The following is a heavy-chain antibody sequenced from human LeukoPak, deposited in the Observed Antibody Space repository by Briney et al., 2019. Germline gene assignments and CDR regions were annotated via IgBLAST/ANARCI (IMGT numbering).Heavy chain of an antibody. CDR1: GSTFSDYY. D-gene: IGHD6-13*01. CDR3: ARDSRYSSTTDY. Sequence: GGSLRLSCAASGSTFSDYYMSWIRQAPGKGLEWVSYISSSGSTIYYADSVKGRFTISRDNAKNSLYLQMNSLRAEDTAVYYCARDSRYSSTTDYWGQGTLVTVSS. J-gene: IGHJ4*02. CDR2: ISSSGSTI. V-gene: IGHV3-11*04.